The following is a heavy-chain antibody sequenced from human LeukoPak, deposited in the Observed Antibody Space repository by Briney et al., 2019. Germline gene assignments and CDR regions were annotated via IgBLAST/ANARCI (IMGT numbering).Heavy chain of an antibody. D-gene: IGHD5-18*01. Sequence: ASLKVSCKASGYTFTGYYMHWVRQAPGQGLEWMGWINPNSGGTNYAQKVQGRVTITRDTAISPAYMDLNRLRSDDAAVYYCSRDPGMSRYGLASWFDPWGQGTLVIVSS. CDR1: GYTFTGYY. J-gene: IGHJ5*02. CDR2: INPNSGGT. CDR3: SRDPGMSRYGLASWFDP. V-gene: IGHV1-2*02.